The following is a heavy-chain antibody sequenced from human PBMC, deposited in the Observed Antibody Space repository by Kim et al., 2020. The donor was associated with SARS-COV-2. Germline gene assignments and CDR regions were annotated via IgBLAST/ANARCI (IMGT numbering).Heavy chain of an antibody. J-gene: IGHJ5*01. CDR3: SRLYPDS. Sequence: GGSLRLSCAVSGFSFSSHWMSWVRQAPGKGLEWVAIIKQDGSTKYYVDSVKGRFTISRDNAKNSLYLQMSSLRAEDTAVYYCSRLYPDSWGQGTLVTVS. CDR2: IKQDGSTK. CDR1: GFSFSSHW. D-gene: IGHD2-2*02. V-gene: IGHV3-7*01.